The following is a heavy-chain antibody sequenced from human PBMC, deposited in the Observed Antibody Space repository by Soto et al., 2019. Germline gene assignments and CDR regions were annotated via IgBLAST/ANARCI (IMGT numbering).Heavy chain of an antibody. CDR3: ARAYYDFWSGLLA. V-gene: IGHV4-34*01. J-gene: IGHJ5*02. D-gene: IGHD3-3*01. CDR1: GGSFSGYY. CDR2: INHSGST. Sequence: ASETLSLTCAVYGGSFSGYYWSWIRQPPGKGLEWIGEINHSGSTNYNPSLKSRVTISVDTSKNQFSLKLSSVTAADTAVYYCARAYYDFWSGLLAWGQGTLVTVSS.